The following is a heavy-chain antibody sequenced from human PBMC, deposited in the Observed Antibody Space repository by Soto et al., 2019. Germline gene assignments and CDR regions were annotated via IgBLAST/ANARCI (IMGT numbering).Heavy chain of an antibody. D-gene: IGHD2-21*02. CDR2: ISGSGGST. V-gene: IGHV3-23*01. CDR1: GFTFSSYA. CDR3: AKAHEVVTRSWYFDL. Sequence: EVQLLESGGGLVQPGGSLRLSCAASGFTFSSYAMSWVRQAPGKGLEWVSAISGSGGSTYYADSVKGRFTISRDNSQNTLYLQRNSLRAEDTAVYYCAKAHEVVTRSWYFDLWGRGTLVTVSS. J-gene: IGHJ2*01.